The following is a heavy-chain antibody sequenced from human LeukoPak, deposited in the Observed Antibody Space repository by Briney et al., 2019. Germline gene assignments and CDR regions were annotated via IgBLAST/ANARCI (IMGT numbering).Heavy chain of an antibody. V-gene: IGHV3-23*01. CDR3: AKRAYYYDSSGYYDYFDY. CDR2: ISGSGGST. Sequence: GGSLRLSCAASGFTVSSNYMSWVRQAPGKGLEWVSAISGSGGSTYYADSVKGRFTISRDNSKNTLYLQMNSLRAEDTAVYYCAKRAYYYDSSGYYDYFDYWGQGTLVTVSS. CDR1: GFTVSSNY. D-gene: IGHD3-22*01. J-gene: IGHJ4*02.